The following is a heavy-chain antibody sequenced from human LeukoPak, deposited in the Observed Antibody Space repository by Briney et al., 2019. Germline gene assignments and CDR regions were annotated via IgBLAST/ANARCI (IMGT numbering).Heavy chain of an antibody. D-gene: IGHD6-25*01. CDR3: AAAVQRLRYDY. CDR1: GFTVSTNY. CDR2: IYSGGST. V-gene: IGHV3-53*01. Sequence: GGSLRLSCAASGFTVSTNYMSWVRQAPGKGLEWVSVIYSGGSTYYAASVKGRFTISRDNSKNTLYLQMNSLRAEDTAVYYCAAAVQRLRYDYWGQGTLVTVSS. J-gene: IGHJ4*02.